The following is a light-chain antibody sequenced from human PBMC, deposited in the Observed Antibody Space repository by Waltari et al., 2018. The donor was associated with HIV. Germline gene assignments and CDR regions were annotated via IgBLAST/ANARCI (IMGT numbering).Light chain of an antibody. J-gene: IGLJ2*01. CDR3: QSYDNSDVV. CDR2: EDN. Sequence: NFILTQPHSVSESPGKTVTIPCTRSSGSIATNSVQWYQLRPGTSPTTVIYEDNQRPSGVPDRFSGSIDRSSNSASRTISGLKTEDEADCYCQSYDNSDVVFGGGTKLTVL. CDR1: SGSIATNS. V-gene: IGLV6-57*01.